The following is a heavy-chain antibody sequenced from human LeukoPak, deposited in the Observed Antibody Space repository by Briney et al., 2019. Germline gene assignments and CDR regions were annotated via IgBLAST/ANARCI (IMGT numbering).Heavy chain of an antibody. CDR1: GFTVSSNY. CDR3: AKTRPLDSSSWSHGDY. CDR2: ISGSGDST. Sequence: GGSLRLSCAASGFTVSSNYMSWVRQAPGKGLEWVSAISGSGDSTYYGDSVRGRFTISRDNSKNTLYLQMNSLRAEDTAVYYCAKTRPLDSSSWSHGDYWGQGTLVTVSS. V-gene: IGHV3-23*01. D-gene: IGHD6-13*01. J-gene: IGHJ4*02.